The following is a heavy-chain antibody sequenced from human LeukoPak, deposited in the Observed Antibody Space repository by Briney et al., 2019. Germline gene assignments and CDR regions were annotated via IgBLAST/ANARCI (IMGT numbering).Heavy chain of an antibody. CDR3: ARLSITTSLRLYYFDY. Sequence: GESLQISCKGSGYSFSNYWIGWVRQMPGKGLEWMGIFYPGDSNSRYNPSFQGQVTFSADKSVNTAYLQWSSLRASDTAIYYCARLSITTSLRLYYFDYWGQGTLVTVPS. CDR1: GYSFSNYW. D-gene: IGHD2/OR15-2a*01. V-gene: IGHV5-51*01. J-gene: IGHJ4*02. CDR2: FYPGDSNS.